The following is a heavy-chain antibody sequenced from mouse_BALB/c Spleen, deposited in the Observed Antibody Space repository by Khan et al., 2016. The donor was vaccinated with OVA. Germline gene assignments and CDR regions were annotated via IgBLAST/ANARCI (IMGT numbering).Heavy chain of an antibody. CDR1: GYAFTSYW. CDR2: INPNTGRP. CDR3: GRGGYGSLAY. V-gene: IGHV1S81*02. Sequence: QVQLQQPGAEPMKPGASLNLSCKASGYAFTSYWMHWVKQSPGQGLEWIGYINPNTGRPAQNEKFKRKATLTVDNSSSTVYMQLSSLTSEDSAVYFCGRGGYGSLAYGGQGTLVTASA. J-gene: IGHJ3*01. D-gene: IGHD2-10*02.